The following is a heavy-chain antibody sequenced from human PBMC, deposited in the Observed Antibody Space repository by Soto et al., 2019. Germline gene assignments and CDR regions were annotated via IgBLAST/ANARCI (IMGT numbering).Heavy chain of an antibody. CDR1: GFTFSSYS. CDR2: ISSSSSTI. J-gene: IGHJ6*02. CDR3: ARDPTRCSSTSCYAMSSRDGGSMDV. Sequence: GGSLRLSCAASGFTFSSYSMNWVRQAPGKGLEWVSYISSSSSTIYYADSVKGRFTISRDNAKNSLYLQMNSLRDEDTAVYYCARDPTRCSSTSCYAMSSRDGGSMDVWGQGTTVTVSS. V-gene: IGHV3-48*02. D-gene: IGHD2-2*01.